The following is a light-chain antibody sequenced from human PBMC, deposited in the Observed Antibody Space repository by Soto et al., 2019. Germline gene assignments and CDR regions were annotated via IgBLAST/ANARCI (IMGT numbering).Light chain of an antibody. Sequence: EIVLTQSPGTLSLSPGERATLSCRASQSVTSSYLAWYQQKPGQAPRLLIYGASSRATGIPARFSGSGSGTDFTLTISRLEPEDCAVYYCQQYGRSPLTFGGGTQVEIK. CDR1: QSVTSSY. CDR2: GAS. CDR3: QQYGRSPLT. V-gene: IGKV3-20*01. J-gene: IGKJ4*01.